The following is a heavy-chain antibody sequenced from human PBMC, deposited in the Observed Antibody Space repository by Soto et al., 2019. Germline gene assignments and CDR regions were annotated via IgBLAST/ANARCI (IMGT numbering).Heavy chain of an antibody. CDR3: AKDRRAGGNYGFYSDF. CDR1: GFTFSSYG. V-gene: IGHV3-23*01. D-gene: IGHD1-7*01. J-gene: IGHJ4*02. Sequence: EVQLLESRGGLVQSGGSLRLSCAASGFTFSSYGMTWVRQAPGKGLEWVSFSSATGAGTYYADSVKGRFTISRDNSKNTLYLQMTSLRADDTAVYYCAKDRRAGGNYGFYSDFWGQGALVIVSS. CDR2: SSATGAGT.